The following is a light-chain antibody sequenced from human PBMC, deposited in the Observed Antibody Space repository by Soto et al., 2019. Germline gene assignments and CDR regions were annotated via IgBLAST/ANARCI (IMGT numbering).Light chain of an antibody. CDR3: QQYVNAVT. CDR1: QDISNH. J-gene: IGKJ4*02. V-gene: IGKV1-33*01. Sequence: DIPMTQSPSSLSASAGDRVTITCQASQDISNHLNWYQQKAEKATKLLINDAYNLEAGVPSRISGRGAGTEFAHTSGSLQPEDIATKECQQYVNAVTVSGSTKVEIK. CDR2: DAY.